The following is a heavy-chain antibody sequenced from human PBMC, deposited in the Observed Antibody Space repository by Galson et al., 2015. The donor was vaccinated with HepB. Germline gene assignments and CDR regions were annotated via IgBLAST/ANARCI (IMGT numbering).Heavy chain of an antibody. D-gene: IGHD3-10*01. V-gene: IGHV3-23*01. CDR3: AKDPRFGASSSGYYFDF. Sequence: SLRLSCAASGFTFKNYAMAWVRQAPGRGLEWVSSITGNTATTYYADSVKGRFIISRDNSKNTLFLQLNSLRAGDTAVYFCAKDPRFGASSSGYYFDFWGQATVVTASS. J-gene: IGHJ4*02. CDR1: GFTFKNYA. CDR2: ITGNTATT.